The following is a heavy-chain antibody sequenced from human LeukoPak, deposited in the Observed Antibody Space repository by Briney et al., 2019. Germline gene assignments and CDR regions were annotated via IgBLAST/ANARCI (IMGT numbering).Heavy chain of an antibody. CDR3: ARDRTHYCTNGLCYAFDP. CDR1: SYTFTSYG. CDR2: ISAYNGKI. D-gene: IGHD2-8*01. Sequence: ASVKVSCKASSYTFTSYGISWVRQAPGQGLEWMGWISAYNGKINYAQKVQGRVTMTTDTSTSTAYMELRSLRSDDTAVYYCARDRTHYCTNGLCYAFDPWGQGTLVTVSS. J-gene: IGHJ5*02. V-gene: IGHV1-18*01.